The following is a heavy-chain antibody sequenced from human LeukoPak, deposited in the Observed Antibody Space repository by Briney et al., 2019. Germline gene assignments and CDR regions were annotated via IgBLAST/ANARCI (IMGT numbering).Heavy chain of an antibody. CDR1: GGSISSGGYY. CDR3: ARDGHCSGGSGYSGLDY. CDR2: IYYSRST. D-gene: IGHD2-15*01. Sequence: SETLSLTCTVSGGSISSGGYYWSWIRQHPGKGLEWIGYIYYSRSTYYNPSLKSRVTISVDTSKNQFSLKLSSVTAADTAVYYCARDGHCSGGSGYSGLDYWGQGTLVTVSS. V-gene: IGHV4-31*03. J-gene: IGHJ4*02.